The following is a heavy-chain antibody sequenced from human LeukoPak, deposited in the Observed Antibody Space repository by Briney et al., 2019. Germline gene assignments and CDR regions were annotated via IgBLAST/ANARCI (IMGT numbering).Heavy chain of an antibody. V-gene: IGHV4-59*01. CDR2: IYYSGST. CDR1: GGSISSYY. Sequence: SETLSLTCTVSGGSISSYYWGWIRQPPGKGLEWIGYIYYSGSTNYNPSLKSRVTISVDTSKNQFSLKVSSVTAADTAVYYCARARYSYGSSPFDYWGQGTLVTVSS. J-gene: IGHJ4*02. CDR3: ARARYSYGSSPFDY. D-gene: IGHD5-18*01.